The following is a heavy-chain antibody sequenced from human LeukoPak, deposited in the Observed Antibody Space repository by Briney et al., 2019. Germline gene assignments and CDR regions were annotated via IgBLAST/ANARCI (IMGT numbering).Heavy chain of an antibody. CDR3: ARAEALKFRDFDY. Sequence: GGSLRLSCAASGFTFSDYYMSWIRQAPGKGLEWVSYISSSSYIYYADSVKGRFTISRDNAKNSLYLQMNSLRAEDTAIYYCARAEALKFRDFDYWGQGTLVTVSS. CDR2: ISSSSYI. J-gene: IGHJ4*02. CDR1: GFTFSDYY. V-gene: IGHV3-11*06.